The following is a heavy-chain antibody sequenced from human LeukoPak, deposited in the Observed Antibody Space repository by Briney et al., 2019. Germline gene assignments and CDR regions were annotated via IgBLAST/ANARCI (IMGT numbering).Heavy chain of an antibody. D-gene: IGHD4-17*01. V-gene: IGHV3-23*01. CDR1: GFTFSSYT. CDR3: AKERQTGDYFTSDY. J-gene: IGHJ4*02. CDR2: INGRGIT. Sequence: GGSLRLSCTASGFTFSSYTMSWVRQAPGEGLEWLSSINGRGITYYAGSVKGRFTISRDNSENTLYLQMNSLTVDDTAVYFCAKERQTGDYFTSDYWGQGTLVTVSS.